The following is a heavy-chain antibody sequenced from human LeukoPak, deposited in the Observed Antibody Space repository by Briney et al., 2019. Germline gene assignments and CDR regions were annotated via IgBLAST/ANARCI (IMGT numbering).Heavy chain of an antibody. J-gene: IGHJ3*02. D-gene: IGHD3-22*01. V-gene: IGHV5-51*01. CDR2: IYPGDSDT. CDR3: ARRAYYYDSSGYFYAFDI. Sequence: GESLKISCKGSGYSFTSYWIGSVRQMPGKGLEWMGIIYPGDSDTRYSPSFQGQVTISADKSISTAYLQWSSLKASDTAMYYCARRAYYYDSSGYFYAFDIWGQGTMVTVSS. CDR1: GYSFTSYW.